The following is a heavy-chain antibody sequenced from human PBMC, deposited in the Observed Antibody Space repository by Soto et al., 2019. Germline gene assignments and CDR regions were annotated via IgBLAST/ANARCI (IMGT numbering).Heavy chain of an antibody. J-gene: IGHJ6*02. Sequence: GGSLRLSCAASGFTFSSYSMNWVRQAPGKGLEWVSYISSSSSTIYYADSVKGRFTISRDNAKNSRYLQMNSLRAEDTAVYYCARDQGIEGGSYYYYGMDVGGQGTTVTVSS. CDR1: GFTFSSYS. V-gene: IGHV3-48*04. D-gene: IGHD6-13*01. CDR2: ISSSSSTI. CDR3: ARDQGIEGGSYYYYGMDV.